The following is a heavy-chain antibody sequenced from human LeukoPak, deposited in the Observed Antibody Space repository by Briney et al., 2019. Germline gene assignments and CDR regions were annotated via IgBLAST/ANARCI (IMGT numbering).Heavy chain of an antibody. V-gene: IGHV4-59*10. D-gene: IGHD2-2*02. CDR2: IYTSGST. J-gene: IGHJ5*02. CDR1: GGSFSGYY. CDR3: ARGNSYCSSTSCYIWFDP. Sequence: PSETLSLTCAVYGGSFSGYYWSWIRQPAGKGLEWIGRIYTSGSTNYNPSLKSRVTISVDTSKNQFSLKLSSVTAADTAMYYCARGNSYCSSTSCYIWFDPWGQGTLVTVSS.